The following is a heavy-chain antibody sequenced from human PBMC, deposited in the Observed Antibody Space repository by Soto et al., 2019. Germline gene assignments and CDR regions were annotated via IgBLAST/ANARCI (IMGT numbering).Heavy chain of an antibody. D-gene: IGHD2-15*01. CDR2: INAGNGNT. CDR1: GYTFTSYA. J-gene: IGHJ6*03. Sequence: ASVKVSCKASGYTFTSYAMHWVRQAPGQRLEWMGWINAGNGNTKYSQKFQGRVTITRDTSASTAYMELSSLRSEDTAVYYCARGLPPLAAKYYYYYYYLDVWGKGTTVTVSS. V-gene: IGHV1-3*01. CDR3: ARGLPPLAAKYYYYYYYLDV.